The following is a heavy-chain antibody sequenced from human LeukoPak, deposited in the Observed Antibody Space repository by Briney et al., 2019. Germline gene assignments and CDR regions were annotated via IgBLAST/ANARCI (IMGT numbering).Heavy chain of an antibody. J-gene: IGHJ3*02. V-gene: IGHV3-30-3*01. D-gene: IGHD5-12*01. CDR1: GFTFSSYA. CDR3: AREFSGYAFDI. CDR2: ISYDGSNK. Sequence: GGSLRLSCAASGFTFSSYAMHWVRQAPGKGLEWVAVISYDGSNKYYVDSVKGRFTISRDNSKNTLYLQMNSLRAEDTAVYYCAREFSGYAFDIWGQGTMVTVSS.